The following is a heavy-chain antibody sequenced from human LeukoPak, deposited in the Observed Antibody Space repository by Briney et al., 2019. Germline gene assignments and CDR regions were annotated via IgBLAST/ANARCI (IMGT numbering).Heavy chain of an antibody. D-gene: IGHD6-6*01. CDR1: GGSISSYY. CDR2: IYTSGST. V-gene: IGHV4-4*09. CDR3: ARHRGAAARPGAFDI. Sequence: SETLSLTCTVSGGSISSYYWSWIRQPPGKGLEWIGYIYTSGSTNYNPSLKSRVTISVDTSKNQFSLKLSSVTAADTAVYYCARHRGAAARPGAFDIWGQGTMVTVSS. J-gene: IGHJ3*02.